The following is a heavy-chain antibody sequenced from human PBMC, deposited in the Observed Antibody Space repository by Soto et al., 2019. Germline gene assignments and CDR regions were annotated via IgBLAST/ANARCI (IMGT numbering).Heavy chain of an antibody. Sequence: QVQLRESGPGLVKSSETLSLTCTVSGASIRCYYWSWIRQPPGKGLEWIGYIYYSGSTNYNPSLKSRVTISVDTSKSQFSLKLSSVTAADTAVYYCARPWTTRNYDNSYFDLWGRGTLVTVSS. CDR3: ARPWTTRNYDNSYFDL. J-gene: IGHJ2*01. D-gene: IGHD3-22*01. V-gene: IGHV4-59*01. CDR1: GASIRCYY. CDR2: IYYSGST.